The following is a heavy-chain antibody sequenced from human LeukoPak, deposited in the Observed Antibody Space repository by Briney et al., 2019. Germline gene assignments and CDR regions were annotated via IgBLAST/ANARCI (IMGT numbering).Heavy chain of an antibody. CDR2: INRDGSST. D-gene: IGHD3-10*01. Sequence: GSLRLSCAASGFTFSSYWMNWVRQAPGKGLVLVSRINRDGSSTSYADSVKGRFTISRDNAKNTLYLQMNSLRAEDTAVYSCARGGTMYYGSGNFDYWGQGTLVTVSS. V-gene: IGHV3-74*01. J-gene: IGHJ4*02. CDR3: ARGGTMYYGSGNFDY. CDR1: GFTFSSYW.